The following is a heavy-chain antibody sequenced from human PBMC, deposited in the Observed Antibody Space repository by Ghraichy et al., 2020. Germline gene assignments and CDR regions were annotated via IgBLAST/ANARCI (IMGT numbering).Heavy chain of an antibody. J-gene: IGHJ4*02. CDR2: IYYSGST. Sequence: SETLSLTCTVSGGSISSSSYYWGWIRQPPGKGLEWIGSIYYSGSTYYNPSLKSRVTISVDTSKNQFSLKLSSVTAADTAVYYCASLVEAYSSSSFYYWGQGTLVTVSS. CDR1: GGSISSSSYY. V-gene: IGHV4-39*01. CDR3: ASLVEAYSSSSFYY. D-gene: IGHD6-6*01.